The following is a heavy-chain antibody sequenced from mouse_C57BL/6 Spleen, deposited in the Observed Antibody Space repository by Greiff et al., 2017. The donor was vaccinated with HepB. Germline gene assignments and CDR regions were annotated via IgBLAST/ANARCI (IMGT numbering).Heavy chain of an antibody. V-gene: IGHV1-4*01. CDR1: GYTFTSYT. CDR2: INPSSGYT. Sequence: VQLQQSGAELARPGASVKMSCKASGYTFTSYTMHWVKQRSGQGLEWIGYINPSSGYTKYNQKFKDKATLTADKSSSTAYMQLSSLTSEDSAVYYCARQGLTGAMDYWGQGTSVTVSS. CDR3: ARQGLTGAMDY. D-gene: IGHD2-2*01. J-gene: IGHJ4*01.